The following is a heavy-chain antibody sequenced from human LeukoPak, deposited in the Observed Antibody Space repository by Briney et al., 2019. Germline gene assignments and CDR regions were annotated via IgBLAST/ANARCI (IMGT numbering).Heavy chain of an antibody. Sequence: GGSLRLSCAASRFTFSNYAMNWVRQAPGKGLEWVSTISGSGDSVYYVDSVKGRFTISRDNSKNTLYLQMNSLRAEDTAAYYCAKGYYYDSSGYSVAFDIWGQGTMVTVTS. CDR3: AKGYYYDSSGYSVAFDI. CDR2: ISGSGDSV. D-gene: IGHD3-22*01. CDR1: RFTFSNYA. V-gene: IGHV3-23*01. J-gene: IGHJ3*02.